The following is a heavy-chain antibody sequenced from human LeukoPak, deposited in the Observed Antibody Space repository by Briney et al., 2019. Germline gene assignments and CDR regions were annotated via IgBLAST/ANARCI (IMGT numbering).Heavy chain of an antibody. Sequence: GGSLRLSCAASGFTFSSYTMIWVPQAPGKGLVWVSSIDNDGSYIDYADSVKGRFTLSRDNAENSVHLQMVSVRAEDTAVYYCSTKYSAGWLFDYWGQGTLVTVSS. V-gene: IGHV3-21*01. CDR2: IDNDGSYI. J-gene: IGHJ4*02. D-gene: IGHD5-12*01. CDR1: GFTFSSYT. CDR3: STKYSAGWLFDY.